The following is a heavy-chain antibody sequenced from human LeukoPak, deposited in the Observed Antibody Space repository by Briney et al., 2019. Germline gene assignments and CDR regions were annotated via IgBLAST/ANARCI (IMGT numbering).Heavy chain of an antibody. CDR2: INLSGGHT. Sequence: ALVKVSCKASGFMFTDYYMRWVRQAPGQGLEWMGIINLSGGHTTYAQKFQGRVTVTSDTSTSTVYMELSSLRSEDTAVYYCARVGPAYYYDSIGPFDIWGQGTLVTVSS. J-gene: IGHJ3*02. CDR1: GFMFTDYY. CDR3: ARVGPAYYYDSIGPFDI. V-gene: IGHV1-46*01. D-gene: IGHD3-22*01.